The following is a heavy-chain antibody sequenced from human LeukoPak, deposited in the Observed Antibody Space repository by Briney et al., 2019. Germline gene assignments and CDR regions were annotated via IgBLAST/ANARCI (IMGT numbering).Heavy chain of an antibody. J-gene: IGHJ5*02. CDR1: GGSISSYY. CDR3: ARSSKSNWFDP. V-gene: IGHV4-59*01. CDR2: IYYSGST. Sequence: PSETLSLTCAVYGGSISSYYWSWIRQPPGKGLEWIGYIYYSGSTNYNPSLKSRVTISVDTSKNQFSLKLSSVTAADTAVYYCARSSKSNWFDPWGQGTLVTVSS.